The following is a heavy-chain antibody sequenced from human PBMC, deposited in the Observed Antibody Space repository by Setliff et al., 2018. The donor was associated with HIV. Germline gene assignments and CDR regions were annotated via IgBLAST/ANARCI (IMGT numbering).Heavy chain of an antibody. D-gene: IGHD3-10*01. J-gene: IGHJ4*02. CDR3: ARQGGYNSPLMV. Sequence: PSETLSLTCTVSGGSITSYYWNWIRQSPGKGLEWIGYIFDSGTTKYNPSVTSRVTISVDASKRQFFLQLISVTAAGMAVYYCARQGGYNSPLMVGGQGKLVTVSS. CDR2: IFDSGTT. CDR1: GGSITSYY. V-gene: IGHV4-59*08.